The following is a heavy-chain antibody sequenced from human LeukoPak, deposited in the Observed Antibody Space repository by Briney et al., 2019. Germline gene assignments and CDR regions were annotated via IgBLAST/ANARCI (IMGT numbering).Heavy chain of an antibody. CDR3: ARVQSWIQLWSRGGAFDI. CDR1: GGSFSGYY. CDR2: INHSGST. V-gene: IGHV4-34*01. Sequence: SETLSLTCAVYGGSFSGYYWSWIRQPPGKGLEWIGEINHSGSTNYNPSLKSRVTISVDTSKNQFSLKLSSVTAADTAVYYCARVQSWIQLWSRGGAFDIWGQETMVTVSS. J-gene: IGHJ3*02. D-gene: IGHD5-18*01.